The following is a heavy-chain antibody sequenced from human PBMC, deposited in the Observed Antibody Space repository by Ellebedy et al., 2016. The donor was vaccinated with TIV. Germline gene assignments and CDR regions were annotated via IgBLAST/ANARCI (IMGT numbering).Heavy chain of an antibody. CDR1: GFTFSGSA. V-gene: IGHV3-23*01. CDR3: AKTKGYSDAFDS. D-gene: IGHD5-18*01. J-gene: IGHJ3*01. CDR2: ISGNGGNT. Sequence: GESLKISXAASGFTFSGSAMHWVRQAPGKGLEWVSSISGNGGNTYDADSVKGRFTISRDNSKNTLYLQMNGLRAEDTAIYYCAKTKGYSDAFDSWGQGTMVTVS.